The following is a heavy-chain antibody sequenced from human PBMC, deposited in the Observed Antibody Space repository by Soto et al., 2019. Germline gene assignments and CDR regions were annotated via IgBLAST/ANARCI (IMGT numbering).Heavy chain of an antibody. J-gene: IGHJ6*02. CDR2: ISSSGSTI. CDR3: ARDHLLWLRWYYGMDV. CDR1: GFTFSDYY. Sequence: GGSLRLSCAASGFTFSDYYMSWIRQAPGKGLEWVSYISSSGSTIYYADSVKGRFTISRDNAKNSLYLQMNSLRAEDTAVYYCARDHLLWLRWYYGMDVWGQGTTVTVSS. D-gene: IGHD3-10*01. V-gene: IGHV3-11*01.